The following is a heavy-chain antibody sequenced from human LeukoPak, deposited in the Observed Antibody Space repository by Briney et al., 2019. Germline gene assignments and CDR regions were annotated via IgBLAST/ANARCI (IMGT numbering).Heavy chain of an antibody. CDR2: IYYSGST. D-gene: IGHD5-12*01. Sequence: SETLSLTCTVSGGSIFSYYWSWIRQPPGKGLEWMGYIYYSGSTNYNPSLKSRVTISVDTSKNQFSLRVSSVTAADTAVYYCARDRGSGYDYLGVKYYYYGMDVWGQGTTVTVSS. V-gene: IGHV4-59*12. CDR3: ARDRGSGYDYLGVKYYYYGMDV. J-gene: IGHJ6*02. CDR1: GGSIFSYY.